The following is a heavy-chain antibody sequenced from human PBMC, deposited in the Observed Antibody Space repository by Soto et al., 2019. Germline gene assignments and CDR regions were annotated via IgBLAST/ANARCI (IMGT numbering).Heavy chain of an antibody. D-gene: IGHD2-21*01. CDR3: ARDRDYFNWYFDL. CDR1: GFNFSTYG. Sequence: QVHLVESGGGVVQPGRSLRLSCAASGFNFSTYGMHWVRQAPGNGLEWVSVIWYDGNNEFYADSVKGRFTISRDNSKNTLYLPMNSLRTEDTAVYFCARDRDYFNWYFDLWGRGTLVTVSS. V-gene: IGHV3-33*01. CDR2: IWYDGNNE. J-gene: IGHJ2*01.